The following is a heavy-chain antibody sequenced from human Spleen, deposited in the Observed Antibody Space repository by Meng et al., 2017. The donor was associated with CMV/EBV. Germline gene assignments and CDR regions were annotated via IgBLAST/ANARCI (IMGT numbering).Heavy chain of an antibody. J-gene: IGHJ4*02. Sequence: SGYIFTGYYMHWVRQAPGQGLEWMGWINPNSGGTNYAQKFQGRVTMTRDTSISTAYMELSRLRSDDTAVYYCARAMVRGVIIGVSYWGQGTLVTVSS. CDR3: ARAMVRGVIIGVSY. D-gene: IGHD3-10*01. CDR1: GYIFTGYY. CDR2: INPNSGGT. V-gene: IGHV1-2*02.